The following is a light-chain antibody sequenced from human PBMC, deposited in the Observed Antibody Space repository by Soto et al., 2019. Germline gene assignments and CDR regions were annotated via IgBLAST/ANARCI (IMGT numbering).Light chain of an antibody. Sequence: SVSASPLKKITISCTGTSSDVGGYNYVSWYQPHAGKAPKLMIYDVSNRPSGVSNRFSGSKSGNKASLTISGLQAEDEADYYCSSYTSSSIPYVFGTGTKVTVL. CDR1: SSDVGGYNY. CDR3: SSYTSSSIPYV. V-gene: IGLV2-14*04. J-gene: IGLJ1*01. CDR2: DVS.